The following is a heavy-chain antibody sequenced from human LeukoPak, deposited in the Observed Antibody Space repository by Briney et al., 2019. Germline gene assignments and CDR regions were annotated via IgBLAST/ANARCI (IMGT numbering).Heavy chain of an antibody. V-gene: IGHV3-48*03. CDR3: TRGGRNDYGDYGFDP. J-gene: IGHJ5*02. CDR1: GFTFSSYE. Sequence: PGGSLRLSCAASGFTFSSYEMNWVRQAPGKGLEWVSYISSSGSTIYYADSVKGRFTISRDNAKNSLYLQMSSLRAEDTAVYYCTRGGRNDYGDYGFDPWGQGTLVTVSS. CDR2: ISSSGSTI. D-gene: IGHD4-17*01.